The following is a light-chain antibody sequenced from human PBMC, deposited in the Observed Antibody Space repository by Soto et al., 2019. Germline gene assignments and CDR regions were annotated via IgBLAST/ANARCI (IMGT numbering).Light chain of an antibody. Sequence: QSALTQPASVSGSPGQSITISCTGTSSDVGGYNYVSWYQHHPGKAPKLMIFDVSNRPSGVSNRFSGSKSSNTASLTISGLQPEDEADYYCSSYTTSNTRQIVFGTGTKVTVL. CDR1: SSDVGGYNY. CDR2: DVS. V-gene: IGLV2-14*03. J-gene: IGLJ1*01. CDR3: SSYTTSNTRQIV.